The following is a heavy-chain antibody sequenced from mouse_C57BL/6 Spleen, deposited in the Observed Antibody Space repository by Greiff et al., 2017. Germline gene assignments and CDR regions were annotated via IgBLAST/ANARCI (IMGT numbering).Heavy chain of an antibody. V-gene: IGHV3-6*01. D-gene: IGHD1-1*01. CDR1: GYSITSGHY. J-gene: IGHJ2*01. CDR3: AREAWDYYGSFDY. CDR2: ISYDGSN. Sequence: EVQLQESGPGLVKPSQSLSLTCSVTGYSITSGHYWNWIRQFPGNKLEWMGYISYDGSNNYNPSLKNRISITRDTSKNQFFLKLNSVTTEDTATYYCAREAWDYYGSFDYWGQGTTLTVSA.